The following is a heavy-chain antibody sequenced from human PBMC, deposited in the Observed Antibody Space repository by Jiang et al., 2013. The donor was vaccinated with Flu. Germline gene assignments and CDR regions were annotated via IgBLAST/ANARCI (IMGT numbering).Heavy chain of an antibody. V-gene: IGHV4-39*01. CDR3: ARHKDTDMVPSDY. J-gene: IGHJ4*02. Sequence: GSISSSSYYWGWIRQPPGKGLEWIGNIYYSGRTYYNPSLKSRVTISVDTSKNQLSLKLNSVTAADTAVYYCARHKDTDMVPSDYWGQGTLVTVSS. D-gene: IGHD5-18*01. CDR1: GSISSSSYY. CDR2: IYYSGRT.